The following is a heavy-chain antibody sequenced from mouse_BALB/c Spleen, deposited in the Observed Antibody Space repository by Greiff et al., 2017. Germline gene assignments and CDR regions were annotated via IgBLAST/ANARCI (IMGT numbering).Heavy chain of an antibody. Sequence: DVKLVESGPGLVKPSQSLSLTCTVTGYSITSDYAWNWIRQFPGNKLEWMGYISYSGSTSYNPSLKSRISITRDTSKNQFFLQLNSVTTEDTATYYCARAEYGYDGGAWFAYWGQGTLVTVSA. CDR3: ARAEYGYDGGAWFAY. CDR2: ISYSGST. CDR1: GYSITSDYA. V-gene: IGHV3-2*02. D-gene: IGHD2-2*01. J-gene: IGHJ3*01.